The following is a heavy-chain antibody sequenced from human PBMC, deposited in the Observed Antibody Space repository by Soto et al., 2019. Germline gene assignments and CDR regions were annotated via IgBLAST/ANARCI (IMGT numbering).Heavy chain of an antibody. Sequence: QVQLVQSGGEVKKPVASVEVSCRTSGYMFTTYGMSWVRQAPGQGLEWMAWISAYNGNKKYAQKFQGRVTMTTDTSTSTLSMELRNLTSDDRSTYFGARSGGVMAARPLEYWGPGTLVTVAS. CDR1: GYMFTTYG. V-gene: IGHV1-18*04. J-gene: IGHJ4*01. CDR3: ARSGGVMAARPLEY. D-gene: IGHD6-6*01. CDR2: ISAYNGNK.